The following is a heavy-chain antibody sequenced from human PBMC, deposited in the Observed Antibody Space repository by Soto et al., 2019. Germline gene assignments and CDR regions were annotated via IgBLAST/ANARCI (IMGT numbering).Heavy chain of an antibody. Sequence: SETLSLTCTVSGGSISSYYWSWIRQPPGKGLEWIGYIYNSGTTNYNPSLKSRLTISIDTSRNQFSLKLSSVTAADTAVYYCAREYSGYDKTRFDPWGQGTLVTVSS. CDR2: IYNSGTT. CDR3: AREYSGYDKTRFDP. J-gene: IGHJ5*02. V-gene: IGHV4-59*12. D-gene: IGHD5-12*01. CDR1: GGSISSYY.